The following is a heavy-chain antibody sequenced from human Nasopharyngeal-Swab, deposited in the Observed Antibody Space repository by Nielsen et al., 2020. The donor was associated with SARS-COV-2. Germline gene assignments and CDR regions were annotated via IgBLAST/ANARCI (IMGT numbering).Heavy chain of an antibody. CDR1: GITFSRYW. CDR3: ARDPRDVEI. V-gene: IGHV3-7*01. D-gene: IGHD1-1*01. CDR2: IKQDGSEK. J-gene: IGHJ3*02. Sequence: GESLKISCAASGITFSRYWMSWVRQAPGKGLEWVANIKQDGSEKYYVDSVKGRFTISRDNAKNSLYLQMNSLRAEDTAVYCCARDPRDVEIWGRGTMVAVS.